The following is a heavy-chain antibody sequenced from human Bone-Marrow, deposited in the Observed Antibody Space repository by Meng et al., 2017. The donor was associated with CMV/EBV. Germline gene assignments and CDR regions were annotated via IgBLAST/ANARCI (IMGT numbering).Heavy chain of an antibody. J-gene: IGHJ6*02. CDR3: AGGSRVTIFGVVIMNGMDV. D-gene: IGHD3-3*01. CDR2: IYYSGIT. CDR1: GGSISSYY. V-gene: IGHV4-59*01. Sequence: SETLSLTCTVPGGSISSYYWSWIRQPPGKGLEWIGYIYYSGITNYNPPRKSRVTISVDTSKNQFTLKLSSVTAADTVVYYCAGGSRVTIFGVVIMNGMDVWGQGTTVTVSS.